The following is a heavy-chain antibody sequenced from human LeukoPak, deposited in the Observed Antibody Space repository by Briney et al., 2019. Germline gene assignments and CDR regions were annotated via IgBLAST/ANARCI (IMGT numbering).Heavy chain of an antibody. CDR2: ISTGGSTT. J-gene: IGHJ6*02. CDR3: ARYYGSGSYVTGGMDV. Sequence: GGSLRLSCAASRLTFSSYEMSWVRQAPGKGLEWLSYISTGGSTTHYADSVKGRFTMSRDNVKNSLYLQMNSLRAEDTAVYYCARYYGSGSYVTGGMDVWGQGTTVTVSS. CDR1: RLTFSSYE. V-gene: IGHV3-48*03. D-gene: IGHD3-10*01.